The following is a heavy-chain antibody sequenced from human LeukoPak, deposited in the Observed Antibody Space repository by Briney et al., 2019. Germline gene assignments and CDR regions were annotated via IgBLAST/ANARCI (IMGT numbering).Heavy chain of an antibody. CDR2: ISGGGRST. J-gene: IGHJ4*02. Sequence: PGGSLRLSCAASGFPFSTCAMSWVRQAPGKGLEWVSTISGGGRSTDYADSVKGQFTISRDNSKNTLYLQMNSLRAEDTAVYYCARERYFDYWGQGTLVTVSS. CDR3: ARERYFDY. CDR1: GFPFSTCA. V-gene: IGHV3-23*01.